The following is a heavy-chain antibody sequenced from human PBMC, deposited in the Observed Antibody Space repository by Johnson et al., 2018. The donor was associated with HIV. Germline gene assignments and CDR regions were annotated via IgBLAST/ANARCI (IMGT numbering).Heavy chain of an antibody. Sequence: VQLVESGGGVVQPGGSQRLSCAASGFTVSTKYMTWVRQAPGKGLECVSVIYKGGFVHYADSVKGRFTISRDNSKNTLYLQMGSLRAEDMAVYYGARASGEWDAFDIWGQGTVVTVSS. D-gene: IGHD3-10*01. J-gene: IGHJ3*02. CDR1: GFTVSTKY. CDR2: IYKGGFV. V-gene: IGHV3-66*01. CDR3: ARASGEWDAFDI.